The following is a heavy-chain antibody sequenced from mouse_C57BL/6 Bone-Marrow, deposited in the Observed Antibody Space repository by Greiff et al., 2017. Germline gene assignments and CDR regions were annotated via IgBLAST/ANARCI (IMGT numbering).Heavy chain of an antibody. Sequence: EVKLVESGGGLVQPGGSLKLSCAASGFTFSDYYMYWVRQTPEKRLEWVAYISNGGGSTYYPDTVKGRFTISRDNAKNTLYLQMSRLKSEDTAMYYGASRDGYAMDYWGQGTSVTVSS. CDR2: ISNGGGST. CDR1: GFTFSDYY. J-gene: IGHJ4*01. CDR3: ASRDGYAMDY. D-gene: IGHD3-3*01. V-gene: IGHV5-12*01.